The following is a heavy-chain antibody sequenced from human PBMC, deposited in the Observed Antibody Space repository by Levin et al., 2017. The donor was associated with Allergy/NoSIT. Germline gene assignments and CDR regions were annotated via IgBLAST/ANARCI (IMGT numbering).Heavy chain of an antibody. CDR3: ARGGPRGNYYYGMDV. CDR1: GFTFSSYW. CDR2: IKQDGSEK. V-gene: IGHV3-7*01. D-gene: IGHD3-10*01. J-gene: IGHJ6*02. Sequence: QPGGSLRLSCAASGFTFSSYWMSWVRQAPGKGLEWVANIKQDGSEKYYVDSVKGRFTISRDNAKNSLYLQMNSLRAEDTAVYYCARGGPRGNYYYGMDVWGQGTTVTVSS.